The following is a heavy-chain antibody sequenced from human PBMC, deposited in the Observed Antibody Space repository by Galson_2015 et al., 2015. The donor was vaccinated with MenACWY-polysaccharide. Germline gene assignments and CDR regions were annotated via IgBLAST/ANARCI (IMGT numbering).Heavy chain of an antibody. J-gene: IGHJ4*02. D-gene: IGHD6-19*01. CDR3: AIEGCSSGRSGYFDP. CDR2: MSHDGYSK. V-gene: IGHV3-30*04. Sequence: SLRLSCADSAFTLHRYIIHWVRQAPGKGLEWVAAMSHDGYSKYYIDSAMGRFTISRDSSNNVVHLQMDSLRPEDTAVYYCAIEGCSSGRSGYFDPWGQGTLVTVSS. CDR1: AFTLHRYI.